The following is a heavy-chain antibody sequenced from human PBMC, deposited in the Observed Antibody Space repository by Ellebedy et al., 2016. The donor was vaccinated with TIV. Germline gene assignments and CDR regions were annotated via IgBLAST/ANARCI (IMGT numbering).Heavy chain of an antibody. Sequence: SGPTLVXPTQTLTLTCTFSGFSLSTSGMCVSWIRQPPGKALEWLALIDWDDDKYYSTSLKTRLTISKDTSKNQVVLTMTNMDPVDTATYYCARTKDMKGYYYYMDVWGKGTTVTVSS. CDR2: IDWDDDK. V-gene: IGHV2-70*01. CDR1: GFSLSTSGMC. CDR3: ARTKDMKGYYYYMDV. J-gene: IGHJ6*03.